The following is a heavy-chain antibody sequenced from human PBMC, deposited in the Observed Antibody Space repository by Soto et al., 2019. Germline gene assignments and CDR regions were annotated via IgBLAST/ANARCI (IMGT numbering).Heavy chain of an antibody. J-gene: IGHJ6*02. D-gene: IGHD3-3*01. CDR2: IYYSGST. Sequence: SETLSLTCNVSGGSIDTYYWSWIRQPPGKGLEWIRYIYYSGSTNYNPSLQSRLTISVDTSKNQFSLKLNSATAADTAVYYCARDSGDYDFWSGSAYYYGMDVSGQGTTVTVSS. CDR3: ARDSGDYDFWSGSAYYYGMDV. V-gene: IGHV4-59*12. CDR1: GGSIDTYY.